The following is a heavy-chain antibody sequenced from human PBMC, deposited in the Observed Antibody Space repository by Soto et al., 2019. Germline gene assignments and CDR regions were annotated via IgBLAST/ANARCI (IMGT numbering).Heavy chain of an antibody. Sequence: QLQLQESGPGLVKPSETLSLTCTVSGGSISSSSYYWGWIRQPPGKGLEWIGSIYYSGSTYYNPSLKSRVTISVDTSKNQFSLKLSSVTAADTAVYYCAPQREPSDKTTYCTNGVCFIRWFDPWGQGTLVTVSS. CDR3: APQREPSDKTTYCTNGVCFIRWFDP. CDR1: GGSISSSSYY. V-gene: IGHV4-39*01. CDR2: IYYSGST. D-gene: IGHD2-8*01. J-gene: IGHJ5*02.